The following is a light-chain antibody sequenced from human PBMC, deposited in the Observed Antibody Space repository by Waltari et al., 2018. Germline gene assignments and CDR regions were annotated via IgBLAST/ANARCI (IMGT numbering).Light chain of an antibody. Sequence: DIVMTQSPDYLAVSLGERATINCKSSQSVLSSSDNKNYLAWYQQKAGQPPKLLISWASARESGVPDRFSGSGSGTDFTPSISSLQAEDVAVYYCQHYYTSPLTFGGGTKVEIK. J-gene: IGKJ4*01. CDR1: QSVLSSSDNKNY. V-gene: IGKV4-1*01. CDR3: QHYYTSPLT. CDR2: WAS.